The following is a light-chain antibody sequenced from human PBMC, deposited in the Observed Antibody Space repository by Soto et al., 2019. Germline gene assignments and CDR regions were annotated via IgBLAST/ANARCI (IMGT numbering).Light chain of an antibody. Sequence: EIVMTQSPATLSVSPGERATLSCRASDSISSNLAWYQQKPGQAPRLLIYGASTRATGIPVRFSGSGSGTEFTLTISSLQSEDFAVYYCQQYNNWPLPFGQGTKVEIK. CDR3: QQYNNWPLP. CDR1: DSISSN. V-gene: IGKV3-15*01. CDR2: GAS. J-gene: IGKJ1*01.